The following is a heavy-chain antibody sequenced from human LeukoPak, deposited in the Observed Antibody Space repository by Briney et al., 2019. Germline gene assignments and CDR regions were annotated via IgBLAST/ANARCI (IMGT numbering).Heavy chain of an antibody. CDR3: ARGRPPDWSSHYYYYMDV. V-gene: IGHV1-46*01. Sequence: ASVKVSCKASGYTFTSYYMHWVRQAPGQGLEWMGIINPSGGSTSYAQKFQGRVTMTRDTSISTAYMDLSRLRSDDTAVYYCARGRPPDWSSHYYYYMDVWGKGTTVTISS. J-gene: IGHJ6*03. CDR2: INPSGGST. D-gene: IGHD3-9*01. CDR1: GYTFTSYY.